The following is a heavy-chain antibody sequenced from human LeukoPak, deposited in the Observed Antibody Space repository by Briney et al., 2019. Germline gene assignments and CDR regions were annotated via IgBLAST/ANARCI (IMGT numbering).Heavy chain of an antibody. D-gene: IGHD2-2*01. Sequence: SETLSLTCTVSGGSISSYYWSWIRQPPGKGLEWIGYIYYSGSTNYNPSLKSRVTISVDTSKNQFSLKLSSVTAADTAVYYCARVAPLGYCSSTSCYGAFDIWGQGTMVTVSS. CDR3: ARVAPLGYCSSTSCYGAFDI. J-gene: IGHJ3*02. CDR1: GGSISSYY. V-gene: IGHV4-59*01. CDR2: IYYSGST.